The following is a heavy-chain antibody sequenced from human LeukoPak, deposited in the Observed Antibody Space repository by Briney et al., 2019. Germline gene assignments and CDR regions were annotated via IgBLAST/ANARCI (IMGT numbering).Heavy chain of an antibody. CDR1: GYSFTSYW. D-gene: IGHD2-2*01. Sequence: GESLNISCKGSGYSFTSYWIGWVRQMPGRGLEWMGIMYPGDSDTRYSPSFQGQVTISADKSISTAYLQWSSLKASDTAMYYCARRRYCSSISCPWAFDIWGQGTMVTVSS. V-gene: IGHV5-51*01. CDR2: MYPGDSDT. J-gene: IGHJ3*02. CDR3: ARRRYCSSISCPWAFDI.